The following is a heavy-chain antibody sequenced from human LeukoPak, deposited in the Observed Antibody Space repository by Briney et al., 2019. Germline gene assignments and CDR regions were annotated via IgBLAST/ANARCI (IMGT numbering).Heavy chain of an antibody. CDR2: INSDGSST. V-gene: IGHV3-74*01. CDR3: ARDRNTGSSYENLFEY. Sequence: PGGSLRLSCAASGFTFSSYAMSWVRQAPGKGLEWVSRINSDGSSTSYADSVKGRFTVSRDNAKNTLYLQMNSLRAEDTSVYYCARDRNTGSSYENLFEYWGQGSLVTVSS. CDR1: GFTFSSYA. D-gene: IGHD1-26*01. J-gene: IGHJ4*02.